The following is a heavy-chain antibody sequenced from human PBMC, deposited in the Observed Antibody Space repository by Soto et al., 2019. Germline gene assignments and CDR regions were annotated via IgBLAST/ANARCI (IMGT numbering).Heavy chain of an antibody. CDR3: ARVAHCSGGSCYSN. Sequence: QVQLVQSGAEVKKPGSSVKVSCKASGGTFSSYTISWVRQAPGQGLEWMGRIIPILGIANYAQKFQGRATITADKSTSTAYMELSSLRSEDTAVYYCARVAHCSGGSCYSNWGQGTLVTVSS. J-gene: IGHJ4*02. CDR1: GGTFSSYT. D-gene: IGHD2-15*01. V-gene: IGHV1-69*02. CDR2: IIPILGIA.